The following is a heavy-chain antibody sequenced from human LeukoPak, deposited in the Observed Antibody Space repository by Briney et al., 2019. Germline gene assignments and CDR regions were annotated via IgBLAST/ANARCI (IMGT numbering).Heavy chain of an antibody. Sequence: SQTLSLTCAVSGGSISSGGYSWSWIRQPPGKGLEWIGYIYHSGSTYYNPSLKSRVTISVDRSKNQFSPKLSSVTAADTAVYYCARAGKNCSGGSCYRWFDPWGQGTLVTVSS. CDR2: IYHSGST. V-gene: IGHV4-30-2*01. CDR3: ARAGKNCSGGSCYRWFDP. D-gene: IGHD2-15*01. J-gene: IGHJ5*02. CDR1: GGSISSGGYS.